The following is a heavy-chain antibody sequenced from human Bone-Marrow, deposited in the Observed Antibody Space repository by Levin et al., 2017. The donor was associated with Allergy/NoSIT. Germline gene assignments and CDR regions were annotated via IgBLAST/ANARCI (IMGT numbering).Heavy chain of an antibody. CDR2: ISGYNGNT. V-gene: IGHV1-18*01. CDR3: ARDLRRGGWGPASDI. D-gene: IGHD3-16*01. J-gene: IGHJ3*02. Sequence: GASVKVSCKASDYTSTTDGISWVRQAPGQGLEWMGWISGYNGNTKYSQKFQGRVTMTTDTSTRTFYMELRNLTSDDTGVYYCARDLRRGGWGPASDIWGQGTRVTVSS. CDR1: DYTSTTDG.